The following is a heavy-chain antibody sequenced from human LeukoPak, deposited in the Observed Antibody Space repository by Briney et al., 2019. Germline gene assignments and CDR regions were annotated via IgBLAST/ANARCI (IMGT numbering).Heavy chain of an antibody. V-gene: IGHV3-74*01. J-gene: IGHJ4*02. CDR1: GFTFSSFW. Sequence: GGSLRLSCAASGFTFSSFWMHWVRQAPGKGLVWVSHTNSDGSTTDYADSVRGRFTISRDNSKNTLCLQMNSLRAEDTAVYYCAKDEGIAALGGYYWGQGTLVTVSS. CDR2: TNSDGSTT. CDR3: AKDEGIAALGGYY. D-gene: IGHD3-16*01.